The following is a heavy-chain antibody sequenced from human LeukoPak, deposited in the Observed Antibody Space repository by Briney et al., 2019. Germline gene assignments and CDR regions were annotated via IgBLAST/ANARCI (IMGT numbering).Heavy chain of an antibody. J-gene: IGHJ4*02. Sequence: SETLSLTCAVYGGSFSGYYWSWIRQPPGKGLEWIGEINHSGRTNYNPSLKSRVTISVDTSKNQFSLKLSSVTAADTAVYYCARGGMVRGVITTFDYWGQGTLVTVSS. V-gene: IGHV4-34*01. CDR1: GGSFSGYY. CDR2: INHSGRT. D-gene: IGHD3-10*01. CDR3: ARGGMVRGVITTFDY.